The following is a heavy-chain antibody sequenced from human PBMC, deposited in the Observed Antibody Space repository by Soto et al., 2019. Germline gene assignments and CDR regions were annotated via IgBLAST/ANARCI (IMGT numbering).Heavy chain of an antibody. CDR3: TSLECSSTSCSFYFDD. Sequence: EVQLVESGGGLVQPGGSLKLSCAASGFTFSDSAMHWVRQASGKGLEWVGRIRSKTNSYATAYGESVKGRFTISRDDSKNTAYLQMDSLRTEDTAVYYCTSLECSSTSCSFYFDDWGQGTLVTVSS. D-gene: IGHD2-2*01. V-gene: IGHV3-73*01. CDR1: GFTFSDSA. CDR2: IRSKTNSYAT. J-gene: IGHJ4*02.